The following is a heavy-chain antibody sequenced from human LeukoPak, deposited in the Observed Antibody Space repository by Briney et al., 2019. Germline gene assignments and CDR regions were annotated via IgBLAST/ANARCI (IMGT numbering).Heavy chain of an antibody. CDR1: GGSISSYY. CDR2: IYYSGST. CDR3: ASAVIVGAIDY. Sequence: SETPCPTRTVSGGSISSYYWSWIRQPPGKGLEWIGYIYYSGSTNYNPSLKSRVTISVDTSKNQFSLKLSSVTAADTAVYYCASAVIVGAIDYWGKRVLVTVSS. J-gene: IGHJ4*02. D-gene: IGHD1-26*01. V-gene: IGHV4-59*01.